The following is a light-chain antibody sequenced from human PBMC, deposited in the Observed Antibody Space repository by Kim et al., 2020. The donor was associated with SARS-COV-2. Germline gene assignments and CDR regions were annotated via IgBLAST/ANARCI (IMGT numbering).Light chain of an antibody. CDR3: QQYSASPET. Sequence: EIVLTQSPATLSLSPGERATLSCRASQSVSSNFLAWYQQKAGQAPRLVIYSASSRASGIPDRFSGSGSGTDFTLTISTLEPEDFAVYYCQQYSASPETFGQGTKVDIK. CDR1: QSVSSNF. CDR2: SAS. V-gene: IGKV3-20*01. J-gene: IGKJ1*01.